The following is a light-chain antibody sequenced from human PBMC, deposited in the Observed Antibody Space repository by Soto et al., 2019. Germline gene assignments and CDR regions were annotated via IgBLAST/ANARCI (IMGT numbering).Light chain of an antibody. J-gene: IGKJ4*01. V-gene: IGKV1-8*01. Sequence: AIRMTRSPSSLSASTGDRVTITCRASQGISSYLAWYQQKPGKAPKLLIYAASTLQSGVPSRLSGSGSGTDFTLTISCLQSEDYATYYCPQYYSYPLTFGGVTKVEI. CDR3: PQYYSYPLT. CDR2: AAS. CDR1: QGISSY.